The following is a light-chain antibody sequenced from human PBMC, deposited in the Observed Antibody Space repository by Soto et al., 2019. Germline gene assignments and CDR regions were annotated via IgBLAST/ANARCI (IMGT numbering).Light chain of an antibody. CDR3: LQALQTPIT. Sequence: DIVMTQSPLSLAVTPGEPASISCRSSQSLLHSNGYNYLDWYLQKPGQSPQLLIYLGSNRASGVPDRFSGRGSGTDFTLKISRVEAEDVGVYYCLQALQTPITFGQGTRLEIK. J-gene: IGKJ5*01. CDR1: QSLLHSNGYNY. CDR2: LGS. V-gene: IGKV2-28*01.